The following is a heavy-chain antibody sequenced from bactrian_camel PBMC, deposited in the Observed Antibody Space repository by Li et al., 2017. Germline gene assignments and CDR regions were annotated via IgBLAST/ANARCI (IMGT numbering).Heavy chain of an antibody. CDR2: YINTRSA. Sequence: HVQLVESGGGAVQAGGSLRLSCVASAPTYSINCVGWFRQAPGKQREEVAVAYINTRSAKYGDSVKGRFTITQDNGKNTVYLQMNGLKPEDTAMYYCAAAPEPLWVRVADFGYWGQGTQVTVS. CDR1: APTYSINC. J-gene: IGHJ6*01. D-gene: IGHD3*01. CDR3: AAAPEPLWVRVADFGY. V-gene: IGHV3S53*01.